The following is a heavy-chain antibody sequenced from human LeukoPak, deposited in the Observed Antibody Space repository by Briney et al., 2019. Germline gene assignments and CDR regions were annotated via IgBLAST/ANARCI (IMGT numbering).Heavy chain of an antibody. J-gene: IGHJ6*03. V-gene: IGHV3-30*02. CDR2: IRYDGSNK. Sequence: PGGSLRLSCAASGFTFSSYAMHWVRQAPGKGLEWVAFIRYDGSNKYYADSVKGRFTISRDNSKNTLYLQMNSLRAEDTAVYYCAKDCHSSGWHEYYYYYYYMDVWGKGTTVTISS. CDR3: AKDCHSSGWHEYYYYYYYMDV. CDR1: GFTFSSYA. D-gene: IGHD6-19*01.